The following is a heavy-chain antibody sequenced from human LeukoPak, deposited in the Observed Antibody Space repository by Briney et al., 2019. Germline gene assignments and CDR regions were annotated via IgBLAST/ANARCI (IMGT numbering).Heavy chain of an antibody. J-gene: IGHJ4*02. D-gene: IGHD1-26*01. Sequence: GGSLRLSCAASGFTFSSYWMSWVRQAPGKGLEWVANIRQDGSESYYVDSVKGRFTISRDNAKNSLYLQMTSLRAGDTAVYYCVRDKERVGATRLDYWGQGTLVTVSS. V-gene: IGHV3-7*01. CDR2: IRQDGSES. CDR1: GFTFSSYW. CDR3: VRDKERVGATRLDY.